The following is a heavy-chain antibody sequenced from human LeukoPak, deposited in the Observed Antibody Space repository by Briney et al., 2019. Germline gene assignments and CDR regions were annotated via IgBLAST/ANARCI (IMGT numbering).Heavy chain of an antibody. CDR3: ARDRYSGYDWDFYYYGMDV. D-gene: IGHD5-12*01. CDR2: IHYSGRT. Sequence: SETLSLTCSVSDGSVSSADFYWSWIRQHPGKGLEWIGHIHYSGRTYYNPSLKSRVATSLDTSKNQFFLKLGSVTAADTAVYYCARDRYSGYDWDFYYYGMDVWGKGTTVTVSS. CDR1: DGSVSSADFY. V-gene: IGHV4-31*03. J-gene: IGHJ6*04.